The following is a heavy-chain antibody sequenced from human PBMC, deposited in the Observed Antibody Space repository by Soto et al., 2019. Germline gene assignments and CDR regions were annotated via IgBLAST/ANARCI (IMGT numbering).Heavy chain of an antibody. V-gene: IGHV1-69*13. D-gene: IGHD2-2*01. CDR3: ASSAAKYCYYGMDV. CDR1: GGTFSSYA. CDR2: IIPIFGTA. Sequence: SVKVSCKASGGTFSSYAISWVRQAPGQGLEWMGGIIPIFGTANYAQKFQGRVTITADESTSTAYMELSSLRSEDTAVYCCASSAAKYCYYGMDVWGQGTTVTVSS. J-gene: IGHJ6*02.